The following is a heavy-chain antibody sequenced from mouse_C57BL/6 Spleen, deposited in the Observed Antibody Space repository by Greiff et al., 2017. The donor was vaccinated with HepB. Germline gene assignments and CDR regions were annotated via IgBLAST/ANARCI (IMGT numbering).Heavy chain of an antibody. J-gene: IGHJ2*01. D-gene: IGHD1-1*02. CDR2: INPGSGGT. V-gene: IGHV1-54*01. CDR3: ARGGGLWSDY. Sequence: VQLVESGAELVRPGPSVKVSCKASGYAFTNYLIEWVKQRPGQGLEWIGVINPGSGGTNYNEKFKGKATLTADKSSSTAYMQLSSLTSEDSAVYFCARGGGLWSDYWGQGTTLTVSS. CDR1: GYAFTNYL.